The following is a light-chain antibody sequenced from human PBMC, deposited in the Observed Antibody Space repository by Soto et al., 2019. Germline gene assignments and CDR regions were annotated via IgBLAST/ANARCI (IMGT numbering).Light chain of an antibody. CDR1: QSLGIW. Sequence: DIPMTQSPSTLSASVGDRVTITCRASQSLGIWLAWHQQKPGKAPKLLIYDASTLKSGVPSRFSGSGSGTKFTLTISSLQPDDFATYYCQEYNRYSGTFGQGTKVEVK. J-gene: IGKJ1*01. CDR2: DAS. V-gene: IGKV1-5*01. CDR3: QEYNRYSGT.